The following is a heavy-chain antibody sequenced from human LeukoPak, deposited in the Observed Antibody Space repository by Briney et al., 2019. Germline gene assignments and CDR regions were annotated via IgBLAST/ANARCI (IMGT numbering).Heavy chain of an antibody. J-gene: IGHJ3*02. CDR3: AREGEGAFDI. CDR2: FDPEDGET. CDR1: GYTLTELS. V-gene: IGHV1-24*01. Sequence: VASVKVSCKVSGYTLTELSMHWVRQAPGKGLEWMGGFDPEDGETIYAQKFQGRVTITRDTSASTAYMELSSLRSEDTAVYYCAREGEGAFDIWGQGTMVTVSS. D-gene: IGHD3-10*01.